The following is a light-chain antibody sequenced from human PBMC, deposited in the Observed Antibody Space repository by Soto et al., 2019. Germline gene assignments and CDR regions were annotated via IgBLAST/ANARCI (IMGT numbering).Light chain of an antibody. CDR3: HQYNSYSPERT. V-gene: IGKV1-5*01. Sequence: DIQMTQSPSTLSASVGDRVTITCRASQSISSWLALYQQKPGKAPTLLIYDASSLESGVPSMFSGSGSGTEFNLTVNSRQPDDFASCDCHQYNSYSPERTFGQGTKVEIK. J-gene: IGKJ1*01. CDR2: DAS. CDR1: QSISSW.